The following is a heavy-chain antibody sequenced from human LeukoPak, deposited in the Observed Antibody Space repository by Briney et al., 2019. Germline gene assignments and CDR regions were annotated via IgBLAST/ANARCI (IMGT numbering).Heavy chain of an antibody. Sequence: ASVKVSCKASGYTFTGYYMHWVRQAPGQGLEWMGWINPNSGGTSYAQKFQGRVTMTRDTSISTAYMELSRLRSDDTAVYYCARARSGWYSGDAFDIWGQGTMVTVSS. CDR3: ARARSGWYSGDAFDI. D-gene: IGHD6-19*01. CDR2: INPNSGGT. V-gene: IGHV1-2*02. CDR1: GYTFTGYY. J-gene: IGHJ3*02.